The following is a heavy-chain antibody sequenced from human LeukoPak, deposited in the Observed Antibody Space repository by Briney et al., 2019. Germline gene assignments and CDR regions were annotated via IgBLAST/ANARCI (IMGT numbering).Heavy chain of an antibody. D-gene: IGHD3-3*01. CDR2: ISAYNGNT. CDR3: ARDAPGGDTYYDFWSGYITPDDFDI. J-gene: IGHJ3*02. Sequence: ASVKVSCKASGYTFTSYGISWVRQAPGQGLEWMGWISAYNGNTNYAQKLQGRVTMTTDTSTSTAYMELRRLRSDDTAVYYCARDAPGGDTYYDFWSGYITPDDFDIWGQGTMVTVSS. CDR1: GYTFTSYG. V-gene: IGHV1-18*01.